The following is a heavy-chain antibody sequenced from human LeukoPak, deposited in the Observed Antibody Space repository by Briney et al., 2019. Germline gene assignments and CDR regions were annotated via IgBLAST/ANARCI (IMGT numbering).Heavy chain of an antibody. D-gene: IGHD3-10*01. J-gene: IGHJ6*02. CDR1: GGSISSYY. Sequence: SETLSLTGTVSGGSISSYYWSWIRQPPGKGLEWIGYIYYTGSTNYNPSLKSRVTISVDTSKNQFSLKLSSVTAADTAVYYCARMNPGRSYYYGMDVWGQGTTVTVSS. CDR2: IYYTGST. V-gene: IGHV4-59*01. CDR3: ARMNPGRSYYYGMDV.